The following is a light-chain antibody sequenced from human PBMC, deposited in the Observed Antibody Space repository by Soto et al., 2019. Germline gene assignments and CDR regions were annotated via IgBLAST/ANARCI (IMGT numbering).Light chain of an antibody. Sequence: VLTQSPGTLSFSPCEIGTLSCSSIQTVSITYLTWYQQKPGQAPRLLIFGASKRATGIPDRFSGSGSGRDFTLTISGLEPEDFAVYYCQQYGSSPLISFGQGTRLENK. V-gene: IGKV3-20*01. CDR2: GAS. J-gene: IGKJ5*01. CDR3: QQYGSSPLIS. CDR1: QTVSITY.